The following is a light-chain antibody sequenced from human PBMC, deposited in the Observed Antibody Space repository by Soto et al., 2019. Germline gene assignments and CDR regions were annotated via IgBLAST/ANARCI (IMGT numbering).Light chain of an antibody. V-gene: IGLV2-14*01. J-gene: IGLJ1*01. CDR1: SSDVGAYNY. Sequence: QSALAQPASVSGSPGQSITISCAGTSSDVGAYNYVSWYQLHPGKAPKLIISEVTNRPSGVSSRFSGSKSPNTASLTISGLRAEDEADYYCSSYTRSSTQVFGTGTKLTVL. CDR3: SSYTRSSTQV. CDR2: EVT.